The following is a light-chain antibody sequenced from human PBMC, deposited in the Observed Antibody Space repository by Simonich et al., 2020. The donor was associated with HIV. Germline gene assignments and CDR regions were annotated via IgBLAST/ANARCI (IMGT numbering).Light chain of an antibody. CDR3: QQYYSTPRT. Sequence: DIVMTQSPDSLAVSLGERATINCKSSQSVLYSSNNKNYLAWYQHKPGQPPKLLIYWASTRESGVPDRISGSGSGTDFTLTISSLQAEDVAVYYCQQYYSTPRTFGPGTKVDIK. CDR2: WAS. CDR1: QSVLYSSNNKNY. J-gene: IGKJ3*01. V-gene: IGKV4-1*01.